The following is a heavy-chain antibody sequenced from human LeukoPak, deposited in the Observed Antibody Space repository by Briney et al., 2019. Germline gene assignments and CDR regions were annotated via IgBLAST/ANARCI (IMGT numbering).Heavy chain of an antibody. J-gene: IGHJ4*02. D-gene: IGHD6-6*01. Sequence: GGSLRLSCTASGFTFGDYGMSWVRQAPGKGLEWVAIISYDGGNKYYADSVKGRFTISRDNSKNTLYLQMNSLRAEDTAVYFCVSLGYSSSSVRYWGQGTLVTVSS. CDR2: ISYDGGNK. CDR3: VSLGYSSSSVRY. CDR1: GFTFGDYG. V-gene: IGHV3-30*04.